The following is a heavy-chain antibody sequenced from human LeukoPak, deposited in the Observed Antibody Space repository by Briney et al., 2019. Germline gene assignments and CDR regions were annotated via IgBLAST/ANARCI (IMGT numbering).Heavy chain of an antibody. D-gene: IGHD1-26*01. CDR1: GVTFSNAW. Sequence: GGSLRLSCAASGVTFSNAWMSWVRQAPGKGLGWVGRIKSKTDGETTDHAAPVKGRFIISRDDSKNTLYLQMNSLKTEDTAVYYCNTDLTGGSSYFDYGGQGTLVTVSS. CDR2: IKSKTDGETT. V-gene: IGHV3-15*01. CDR3: NTDLTGGSSYFDY. J-gene: IGHJ4*02.